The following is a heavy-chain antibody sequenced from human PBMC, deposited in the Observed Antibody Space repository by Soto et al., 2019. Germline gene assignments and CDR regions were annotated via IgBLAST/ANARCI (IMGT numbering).Heavy chain of an antibody. CDR3: ARDRIYSSSWYDY. CDR1: GFTFSSYA. J-gene: IGHJ4*02. V-gene: IGHV3-30-3*01. CDR2: ISYDGSNK. Sequence: QVQLVEAGGGVVQTGRSLRLSCAASGFTFSSYAMHWVRQAPGKGLEWVAVISYDGSNKYYADSVKGRFTISRDNSKNTLYLQMNSLRAEDTAVYYCARDRIYSSSWYDYLGQGTLVTVSS. D-gene: IGHD6-13*01.